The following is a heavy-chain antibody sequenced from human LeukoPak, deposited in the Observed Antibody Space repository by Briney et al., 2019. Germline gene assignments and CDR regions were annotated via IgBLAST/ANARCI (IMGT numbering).Heavy chain of an antibody. D-gene: IGHD6-13*01. CDR1: GDSISSGSYY. CDR3: ASRHSKQQPYYYYMDI. Sequence: TLSLTFTVSGDSISSGSYYWSWIPQPAGKGLEWIGRIYSNGDTKFNPSLKSRVTISLDTSKNQFSLKLSSATAADTAVYYCASRHSKQQPYYYYMDIWGKGTTVTVSS. CDR2: IYSNGDT. V-gene: IGHV4-61*02. J-gene: IGHJ6*03.